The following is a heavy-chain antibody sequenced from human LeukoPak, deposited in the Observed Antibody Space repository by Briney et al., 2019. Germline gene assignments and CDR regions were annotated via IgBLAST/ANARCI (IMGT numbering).Heavy chain of an antibody. D-gene: IGHD3-10*01. Sequence: GASVKVSCKASGYAFTGYYFHWVRQAPGQGLEWMGWINPNSGGTNYAQKFQGRVTMTRDTSISTAYMELSRLRSDDTAVYYCARCLVTMVRGESLSWGMDVWGQGTTVTVSS. CDR2: INPNSGGT. CDR3: ARCLVTMVRGESLSWGMDV. V-gene: IGHV1-2*02. CDR1: GYAFTGYY. J-gene: IGHJ6*02.